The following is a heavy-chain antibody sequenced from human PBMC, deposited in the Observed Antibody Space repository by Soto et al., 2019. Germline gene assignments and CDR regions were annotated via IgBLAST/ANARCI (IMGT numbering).Heavy chain of an antibody. J-gene: IGHJ4*02. CDR2: IIPIFGTT. CDR1: GGALSGSG. V-gene: IGHV1-69*06. CDR3: ATAALSQASVSAAAC. D-gene: IGHD6-13*01. Sequence: SLVKRSLKAAGGALSGSGGTWLRQANLQGLEWMGGIIPIFGTTNYAQKFKGRVTITADTFANTAYMELSSLRYEDTAVYYCATAALSQASVSAAACRGQRTLVTVSS.